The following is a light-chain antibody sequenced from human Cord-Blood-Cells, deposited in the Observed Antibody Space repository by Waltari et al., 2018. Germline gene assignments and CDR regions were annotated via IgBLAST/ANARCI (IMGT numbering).Light chain of an antibody. CDR3: SSYTSSSNWV. Sequence: QSALTQPASVSGSPGQSITISCTGTSSDVGGYNYVSWYQQHPGKAPKLMIYYVSNRPSGVSNRVSGSKSGNTASLTISGLQAEDEADYYCSSYTSSSNWVFGGGTKLTVL. CDR1: SSDVGGYNY. J-gene: IGLJ3*02. CDR2: YVS. V-gene: IGLV2-14*01.